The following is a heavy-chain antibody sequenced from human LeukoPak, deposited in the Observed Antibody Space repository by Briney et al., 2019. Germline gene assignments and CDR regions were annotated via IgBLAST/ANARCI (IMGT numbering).Heavy chain of an antibody. D-gene: IGHD3-10*01. CDR3: AKDVLLWFGESYFDY. V-gene: IGHV3-23*01. CDR1: GFTFSSYA. CDR2: ISGSGGST. Sequence: GGSLRLSCAASGFTFSSYAMSWVRQAPGKGLEWVSAISGSGGSTYYADSVKGRFTISRDNSKNTLYLQMYSLRAEDTAVYYCAKDVLLWFGESYFDYWGQGTLVTVSS. J-gene: IGHJ4*02.